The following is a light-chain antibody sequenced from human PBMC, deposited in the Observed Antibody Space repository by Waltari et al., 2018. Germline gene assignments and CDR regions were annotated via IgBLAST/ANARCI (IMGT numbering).Light chain of an antibody. CDR3: QQANSVPT. CDR1: QGISTW. V-gene: IGKV1-12*01. CDR2: SAS. J-gene: IGKJ2*01. Sequence: IQMTQSPSSVSASVEDGVTITCRASQGISTWLGWYQQKPGKAPKLLIYSASSLQSGVPSRFSGSGSGTDFTLTISSLQPEDFATYYCQQANSVPTFGQGTKVEI.